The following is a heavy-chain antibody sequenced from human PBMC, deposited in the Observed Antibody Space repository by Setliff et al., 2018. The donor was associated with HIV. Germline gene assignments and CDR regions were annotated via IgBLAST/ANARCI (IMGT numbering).Heavy chain of an antibody. J-gene: IGHJ4*02. V-gene: IGHV1-69*13. D-gene: IGHD3-22*01. Sequence: SVKVSCKASGFTLNHYAISWVRQAPGQGLEWMGTRLPISHVTNYAQKFQGGVTITADESTTTTYMALSSLRTDDTAVYYCARVGPWYYKSSGYLASWDYWGQGTLVTVSS. CDR2: RLPISHVT. CDR1: GFTLNHYA. CDR3: ARVGPWYYKSSGYLASWDY.